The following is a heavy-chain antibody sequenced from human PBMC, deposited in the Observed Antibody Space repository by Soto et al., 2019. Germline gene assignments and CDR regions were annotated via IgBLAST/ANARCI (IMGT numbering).Heavy chain of an antibody. CDR3: ARARIITGTFPPNWFDP. D-gene: IGHD1-7*01. CDR2: IKQDGSEK. Sequence: EVQLVESGGGLVQPGGSLRLSCAASGFTFSSYWMSWVRQAPGKGLEWVANIKQDGSEKYYVDSVKGRFTISRDNAKNSLYLQMNSLRAEDTAVYYCARARIITGTFPPNWFDPWGQGTLVTVSS. J-gene: IGHJ5*02. V-gene: IGHV3-7*01. CDR1: GFTFSSYW.